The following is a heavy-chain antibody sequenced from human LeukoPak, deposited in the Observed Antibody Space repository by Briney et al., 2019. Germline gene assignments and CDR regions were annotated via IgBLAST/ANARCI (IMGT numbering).Heavy chain of an antibody. D-gene: IGHD5-18*01. CDR3: ARHRPYGYFDNWFDP. Sequence: KASETLSLTCAVSGYSISSGFYWGWIRQPPGKGLEWIGCIYHSGSTYYNPSLKSRVTISVDTSKNQFSLKLSSVTAADTAVYYCARHRPYGYFDNWFDPWGQGTLVTVSS. CDR2: IYHSGST. J-gene: IGHJ5*02. CDR1: GYSISSGFY. V-gene: IGHV4-38-2*01.